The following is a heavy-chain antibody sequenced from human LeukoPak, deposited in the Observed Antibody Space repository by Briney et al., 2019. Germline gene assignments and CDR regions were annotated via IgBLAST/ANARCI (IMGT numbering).Heavy chain of an antibody. J-gene: IGHJ6*02. D-gene: IGHD3-10*01. Sequence: ASVKVSCKASGYTFTSYGIRWVRQAPGQGLEWMGWISAYNGNTNYAQKLQGRVTMTTDTSTSTAYMELRSLRSDDTVVYYCARDEYYYGSGSYYNWKYYYYYYGMDVWGQGTTVTVSS. CDR3: ARDEYYYGSGSYYNWKYYYYYYGMDV. V-gene: IGHV1-18*01. CDR2: ISAYNGNT. CDR1: GYTFTSYG.